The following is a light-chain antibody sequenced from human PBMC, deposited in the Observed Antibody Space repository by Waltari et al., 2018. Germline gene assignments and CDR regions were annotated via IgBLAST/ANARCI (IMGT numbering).Light chain of an antibody. CDR3: SSYTSLTTLV. V-gene: IGLV2-14*01. CDR2: EVS. CDR1: SSDIGGYNS. Sequence: QSALTQPASVSGSPGQSITISCTGTSSDIGGYNSASWYQHHPGKAPKLLIYEVSNRPAGVSDRFSGSKSGKPASLTISGLQAGDEAVYYCSSYTSLTTLVFGGGTKLTVL. J-gene: IGLJ2*01.